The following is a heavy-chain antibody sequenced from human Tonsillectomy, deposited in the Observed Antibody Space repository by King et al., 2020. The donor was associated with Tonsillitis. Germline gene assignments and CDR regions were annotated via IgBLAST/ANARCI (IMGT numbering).Heavy chain of an antibody. Sequence: VQLQESGPGLVRPSETLSLTCTVSGGSIRNYYWSWIRQPPGKGLEWIGYIYSSGSTSYNPSLKSRGTISLDTSKNKFSPKLTSVIAADTAVFYCARHQFGLGLDYWGQGTLVTVSS. CDR2: IYSSGST. J-gene: IGHJ4*02. CDR3: ARHQFGLGLDY. V-gene: IGHV4-59*08. CDR1: GGSIRNYY. D-gene: IGHD3-16*01.